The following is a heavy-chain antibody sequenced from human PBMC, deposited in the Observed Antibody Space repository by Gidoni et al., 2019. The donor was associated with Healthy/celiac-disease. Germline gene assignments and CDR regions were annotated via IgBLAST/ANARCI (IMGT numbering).Heavy chain of an antibody. J-gene: IGHJ4*02. CDR1: GFTFSSCA. V-gene: IGHV3-30-3*01. CDR2: ISYDGSNK. D-gene: IGHD2-21*01. Sequence: QVQLVESGGGVVQPGRSLRLSCAAAGFTFSSCAMHWVRQAPGKGLEWVAVISYDGSNKYYADSVKGRFTISRDNSKNTLYLQMNSLRAEDTAVYYCAREMAYCGGDCYSFDYWGQGTLVTVSS. CDR3: AREMAYCGGDCYSFDY.